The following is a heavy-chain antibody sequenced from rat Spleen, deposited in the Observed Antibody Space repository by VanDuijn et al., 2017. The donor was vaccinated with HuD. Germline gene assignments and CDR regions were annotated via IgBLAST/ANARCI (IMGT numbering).Heavy chain of an antibody. CDR3: TRGLCDY. CDR2: IWGDGST. CDR1: GFSLTSYH. V-gene: IGHV2-1*01. Sequence: QVQLKESGPGLVQPSQTLSLTCTVSGFSLTSYHVHWLRQPPGKGLEWMGGIWGDGSTSYNSVLKSRLSISRDTSKSQVFLKMNSLHTDDTAIYICTRGLCDYWGQGVMVTVSS. J-gene: IGHJ2*01.